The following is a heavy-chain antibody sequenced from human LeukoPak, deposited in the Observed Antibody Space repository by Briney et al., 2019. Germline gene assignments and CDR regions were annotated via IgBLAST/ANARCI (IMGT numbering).Heavy chain of an antibody. J-gene: IGHJ4*02. CDR2: ISSSGSTI. D-gene: IGHD6-19*01. CDR3: ARVSIWAAGPSL. CDR1: TLTFSDYY. V-gene: IGHV3-11*04. Sequence: GGSLRLSCSNSTLTFSDYYMSWIRQATGKGLEWVSYISSSGSTIYYADSVKGRFTISRDNAKNSLYLQMNSLRAEDTAVYYCARVSIWAAGPSLWGQGTLVTVSS.